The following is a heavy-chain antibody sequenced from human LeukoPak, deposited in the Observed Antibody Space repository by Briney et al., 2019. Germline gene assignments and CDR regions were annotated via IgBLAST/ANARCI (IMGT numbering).Heavy chain of an antibody. J-gene: IGHJ3*02. CDR2: ISSSSSYI. D-gene: IGHD6-13*01. CDR3: ARSPGIAAAGTPDAFDI. Sequence: PGGSLRLSCAASGFTFSSYSMNWVRQAPGKGLEWVSSISSSSSYIYYADSVKGRFTISRDNAKNSLCLQMNSLRAEDTAVYYCARSPGIAAAGTPDAFDIWGQGTMVTVSS. CDR1: GFTFSSYS. V-gene: IGHV3-21*01.